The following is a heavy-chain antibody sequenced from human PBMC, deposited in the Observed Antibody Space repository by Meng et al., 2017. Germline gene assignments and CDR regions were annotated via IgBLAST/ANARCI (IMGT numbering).Heavy chain of an antibody. CDR2: ISAYNGNT. Sequence: VRAEAEVQKPGASVKAACKASGYTFTSYGISWVRQSPGQGLEWMGWISAYNGNTNYAQKLQGRVTMTTDTSTSTAYMELRSLRSDDTAVYYCARDRLRGEFDPWGQGTLVTVSS. D-gene: IGHD3-10*01. CDR3: ARDRLRGEFDP. J-gene: IGHJ5*02. CDR1: GYTFTSYG. V-gene: IGHV1-18*01.